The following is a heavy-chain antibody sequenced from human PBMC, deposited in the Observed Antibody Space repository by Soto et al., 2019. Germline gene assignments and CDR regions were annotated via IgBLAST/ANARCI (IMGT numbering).Heavy chain of an antibody. D-gene: IGHD6-19*01. J-gene: IGHJ4*02. CDR3: ARDAEVAGEPDY. Sequence: ASVKVSCKASGYTFTSYAMHWVRQAPGQRLEWMGWINAGNGNTKYSQKFQGRVTITRDTSASTAYMELSSLRSEDTAVYYCARDAEVAGEPDYWGQGTLVTVSS. CDR2: INAGNGNT. CDR1: GYTFTSYA. V-gene: IGHV1-3*01.